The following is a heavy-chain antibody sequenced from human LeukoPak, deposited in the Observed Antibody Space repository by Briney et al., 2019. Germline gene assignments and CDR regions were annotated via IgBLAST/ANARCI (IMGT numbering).Heavy chain of an antibody. V-gene: IGHV1-8*01. CDR1: GYTFTSYD. J-gene: IGHJ4*02. CDR3: ARGRAWLRLKIDY. Sequence: GASVKVSCKASGYTFTSYDINWVRQATGQGLEWMGWMSPNSGNTGYAQKFQGRVTMTRNTSISTAYMELSSLRSEDTAVYYCARGRAWLRLKIDYWGQGTLVTVSS. D-gene: IGHD5-12*01. CDR2: MSPNSGNT.